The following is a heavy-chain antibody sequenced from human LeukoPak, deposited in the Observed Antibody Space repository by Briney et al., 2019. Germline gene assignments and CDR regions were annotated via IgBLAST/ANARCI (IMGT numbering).Heavy chain of an antibody. D-gene: IGHD3-9*01. Sequence: SETLSLTCTVSGGSISSYYWSWIRQPPGKGLEWIGYIYYSGSTNYNPSLKSRVTISVDTSKNQFSLKLSSVTAADTAVYYCARDWYYDILTGYYANWFDPWGQGTLVTVSS. CDR1: GGSISSYY. CDR2: IYYSGST. V-gene: IGHV4-59*12. CDR3: ARDWYYDILTGYYANWFDP. J-gene: IGHJ5*02.